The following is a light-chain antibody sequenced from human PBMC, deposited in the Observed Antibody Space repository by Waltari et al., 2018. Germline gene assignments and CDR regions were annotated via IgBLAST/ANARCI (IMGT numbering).Light chain of an antibody. Sequence: DIQMTQSPSTLSASVGDRVTITCRDSQSISSWFAWYQQKPGKAPKHLIYKASSLESGVPSRFSGSGSGTEFTLTISSLQPDDFATYYCQQYNSYSPTFGQGTKVEIK. J-gene: IGKJ1*01. V-gene: IGKV1-5*03. CDR2: KAS. CDR1: QSISSW. CDR3: QQYNSYSPT.